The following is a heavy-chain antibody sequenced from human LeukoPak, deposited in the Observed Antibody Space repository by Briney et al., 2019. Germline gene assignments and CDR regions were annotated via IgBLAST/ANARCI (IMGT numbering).Heavy chain of an antibody. Sequence: GGSLRLSCVASGFIFSSYGMHWVRQAPGKGLEWVAVIWYDGTNKYYGDSVKGRFTIPRDNSKNTLYLQINRLRVEDTAVYYCARDKIYDFWSGHNFDYWGQGTLVTVSS. D-gene: IGHD3-3*01. CDR3: ARDKIYDFWSGHNFDY. CDR1: GFIFSSYG. CDR2: IWYDGTNK. J-gene: IGHJ4*02. V-gene: IGHV3-33*01.